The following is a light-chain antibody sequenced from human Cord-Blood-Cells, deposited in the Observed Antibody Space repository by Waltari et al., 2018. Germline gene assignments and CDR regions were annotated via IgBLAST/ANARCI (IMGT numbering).Light chain of an antibody. J-gene: IGKJ2*01. CDR2: WAS. CDR3: QQYYSTPYT. V-gene: IGKV4-1*01. Sequence: DLVMTQSPDSLAVSLGERPTINSKSSQSVLYSSNNKNYLAWYQQKPGQPPKLLIYWASTRESGVPDRFSGSGSGTDFTLTISSLQAEDVAVYYCQQYYSTPYTFGQGTKLEIK. CDR1: QSVLYSSNNKNY.